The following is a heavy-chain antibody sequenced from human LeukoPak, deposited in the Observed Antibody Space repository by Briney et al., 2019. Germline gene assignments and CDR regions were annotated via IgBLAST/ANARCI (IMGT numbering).Heavy chain of an antibody. CDR1: GGSFSGYY. V-gene: IGHV4-34*01. D-gene: IGHD3-3*01. CDR2: INHSGST. Sequence: PSETLSLTCAVYGGSFSGYYWSWIRQPPGKGLEWIGEINHSGSTNYNPSLKSRVTISVDTSKNQFSLKLSSVTAADTAVYYCAREYYDFWSGPPSSGVWFDPWGQGTLVTVSS. CDR3: AREYYDFWSGPPSSGVWFDP. J-gene: IGHJ5*02.